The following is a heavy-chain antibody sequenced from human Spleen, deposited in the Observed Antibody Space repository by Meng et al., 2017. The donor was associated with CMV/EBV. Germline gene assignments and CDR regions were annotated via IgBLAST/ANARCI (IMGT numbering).Heavy chain of an antibody. V-gene: IGHV1-2*02. CDR2: INPNSGAT. D-gene: IGHD2-2*01. CDR3: ARSVMTSTSFGQHYGMDV. Sequence: ASVKVSCKASGYTFTSSYMHWVRQAPGQGLEWVGWINPNSGATNYAQNFQGRVTMTRDTSVSTAYMELSRLTSDDTAVYYCARSVMTSTSFGQHYGMDVWGQGTTVTVSS. J-gene: IGHJ6*02. CDR1: GYTFTSSY.